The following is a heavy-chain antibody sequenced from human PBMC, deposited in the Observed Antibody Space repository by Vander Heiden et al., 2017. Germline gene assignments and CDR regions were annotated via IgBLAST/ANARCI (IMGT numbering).Heavy chain of an antibody. D-gene: IGHD1-26*01. V-gene: IGHV4-39*01. Sequence: QLQLQESGPGLVKPSETLSLRCPVSGSTISSSADYWCWIRQPSGKGLEWIGGIYYSGNTYYNPSLKSRVTISVDTSKNLFSLNLSSVTAADTAVYYCARTTSGSYHSPAWYWGQGTLVTVSS. CDR3: ARTTSGSYHSPAWY. J-gene: IGHJ4*02. CDR2: IYYSGNT. CDR1: GSTISSSADY.